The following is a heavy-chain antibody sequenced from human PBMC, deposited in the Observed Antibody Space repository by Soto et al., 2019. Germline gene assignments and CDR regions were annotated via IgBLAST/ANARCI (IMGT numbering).Heavy chain of an antibody. V-gene: IGHV4-30-2*06. J-gene: IGHJ5*02. CDR1: GGSISSGGYS. Sequence: QLQLQESGSGLVKPSQTLSLTCTVSGGSISSGGYSWNWIRQSPGKGLEWIGYIYRTGGTNYNPSLKSRATVSVDRSKNHFSLKLISVTAADTAVYHCARAGAAAGSGNWFDPWGQGILVTVSS. CDR3: ARAGAAAGSGNWFDP. CDR2: IYRTGGT. D-gene: IGHD6-13*01.